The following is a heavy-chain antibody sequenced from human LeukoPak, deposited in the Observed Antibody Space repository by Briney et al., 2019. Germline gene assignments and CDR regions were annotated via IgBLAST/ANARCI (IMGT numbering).Heavy chain of an antibody. D-gene: IGHD4-17*01. Sequence: GGSLRLSCAASGFTFSRYTMHWARRAPGKGLEYVSGISSKGGSTYYASSVKGRFTISRDNSKNTLYLQMGSLRAEDMAVYYCAREDYGTGKFDYWGQGTLVIVSS. CDR3: AREDYGTGKFDY. CDR1: GFTFSRYT. J-gene: IGHJ4*02. CDR2: ISSKGGST. V-gene: IGHV3-64*01.